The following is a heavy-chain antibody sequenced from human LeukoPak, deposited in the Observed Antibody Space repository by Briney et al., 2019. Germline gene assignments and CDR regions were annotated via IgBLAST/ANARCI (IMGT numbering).Heavy chain of an antibody. CDR1: GYTFTSYG. CDR2: ISAYNGNT. Sequence: ASVKVSCKASGYTFTSYGISWVRQAPGQGLEWMGWISAYNGNTNYAQKLQGRVTTTTDTSTSTAYMELRSLRSDDTAVYYCARVTPYYDFWSGYQGVLDYWGQGTLVTVSS. V-gene: IGHV1-18*01. J-gene: IGHJ4*02. D-gene: IGHD3-3*01. CDR3: ARVTPYYDFWSGYQGVLDY.